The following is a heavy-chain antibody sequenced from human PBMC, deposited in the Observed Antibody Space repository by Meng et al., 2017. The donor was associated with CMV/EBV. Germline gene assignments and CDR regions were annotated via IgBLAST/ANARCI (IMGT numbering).Heavy chain of an antibody. V-gene: IGHV3-30*04. J-gene: IGHJ5*02. D-gene: IGHD2-2*02. CDR1: A. CDR3: AREGVRGDIVVVPAAISWFDP. Sequence: ARHWVRQAPGKGLEWVAVISYDGSNKYYADSVKGRFTISRDNSKNTLYLQMNSLRAEDTAVYYCAREGVRGDIVVVPAAISWFDPWGQGTLVTVSS. CDR2: ISYDGSNK.